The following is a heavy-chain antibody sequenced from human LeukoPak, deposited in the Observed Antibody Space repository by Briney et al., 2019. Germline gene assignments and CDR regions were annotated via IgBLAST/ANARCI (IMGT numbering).Heavy chain of an antibody. V-gene: IGHV1-46*01. CDR2: INPSGGST. D-gene: IGHD3-3*01. Sequence: ASVKVSCKASGYTFTSYYMHWVRQAPGQGLEWMGIINPSGGSTSYAQKFQGRVTMTRDMSTSTVYMELSSLRSEDTAVYYCARGIAYYDFWSGYYTEDYYYYMDVWGKGTTVTVSS. CDR1: GYTFTSYY. CDR3: ARGIAYYDFWSGYYTEDYYYYMDV. J-gene: IGHJ6*03.